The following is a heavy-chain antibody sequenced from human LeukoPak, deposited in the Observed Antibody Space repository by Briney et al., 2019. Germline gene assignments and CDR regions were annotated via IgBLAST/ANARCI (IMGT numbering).Heavy chain of an antibody. CDR1: GFTLSPYN. CDR2: INSGGTTI. Sequence: PGGSLRLSCAASGFTLSPYNMNWVRQAPGKGLEWVSYINSGGTTIYYADSMKGRFTISRDNAKNSLYLQMNSLRAEDTAVYYCARDMDPYYFDYWGQGALVTVSS. CDR3: ARDMDPYYFDY. J-gene: IGHJ4*02. V-gene: IGHV3-48*01. D-gene: IGHD3-10*01.